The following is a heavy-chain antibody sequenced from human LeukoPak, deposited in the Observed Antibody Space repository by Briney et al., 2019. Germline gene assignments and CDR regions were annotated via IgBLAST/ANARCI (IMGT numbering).Heavy chain of an antibody. V-gene: IGHV1-69*05. Sequence: SVKVSCKASGGTFSSYAISWVRQAPGQGLEWMGGIIPIFGTANYAQKFQGRVTITTDESTSTAYMELSSLRSEDTAVYYCARVGNGIYQLPAPGSKADYYYYYMDVWGKGTTVTVSS. D-gene: IGHD2-2*01. CDR1: GGTFSSYA. CDR3: ARVGNGIYQLPAPGSKADYYYYYMDV. J-gene: IGHJ6*03. CDR2: IIPIFGTA.